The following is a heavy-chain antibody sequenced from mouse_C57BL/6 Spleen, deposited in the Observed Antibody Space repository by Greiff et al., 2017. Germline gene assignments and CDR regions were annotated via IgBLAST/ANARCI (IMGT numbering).Heavy chain of an antibody. J-gene: IGHJ2*01. CDR2: ISDGGSYT. CDR3: ARDQYYGSSNYFDY. CDR1: GFTFSSYA. V-gene: IGHV5-4*01. D-gene: IGHD1-1*01. Sequence: DVKLVESGGGLVKPGGSLKLSCAASGFTFSSYAMSWVRQTPEKRLEWVATISDGGSYTYYPDNVKGRFTISRDNAKNNLYLQMSHLKSEDTAMYYCARDQYYGSSNYFDYWGQGTTLTVSS.